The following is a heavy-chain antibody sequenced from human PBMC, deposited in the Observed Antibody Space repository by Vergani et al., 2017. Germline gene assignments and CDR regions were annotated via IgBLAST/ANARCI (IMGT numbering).Heavy chain of an antibody. J-gene: IGHJ6*02. Sequence: EVQLVESGGGLVQPGGSLRLSSAASGFTFSSYWMSWVRQAPGKGLEWVANIKQDGSEKYYVDSVKGRCTISRDNAKNSLYLQMNSLRAEDTAVYYCAREIDVDGMDVWGQGTTVTVSS. CDR2: IKQDGSEK. V-gene: IGHV3-7*03. CDR1: GFTFSSYW. CDR3: AREIDVDGMDV. D-gene: IGHD2-21*01.